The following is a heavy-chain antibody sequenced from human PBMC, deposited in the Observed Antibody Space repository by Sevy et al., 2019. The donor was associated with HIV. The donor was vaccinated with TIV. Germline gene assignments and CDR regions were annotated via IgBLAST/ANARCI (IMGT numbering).Heavy chain of an antibody. D-gene: IGHD2-2*01. Sequence: SETLSLTCTVSGGSISSYYWSWIRQPPGKGLEWIGYIYYSGSTNYNPSLKSRVTISVDTSKNQFSLKLSSVTAADTAVYYCARGYLVVPAAIGGAFDIWGQGTMVTVSS. CDR2: IYYSGST. J-gene: IGHJ3*02. V-gene: IGHV4-59*01. CDR3: ARGYLVVPAAIGGAFDI. CDR1: GGSISSYY.